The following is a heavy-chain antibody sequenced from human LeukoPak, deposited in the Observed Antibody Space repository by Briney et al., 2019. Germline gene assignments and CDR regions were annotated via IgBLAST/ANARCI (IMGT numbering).Heavy chain of an antibody. CDR1: GFTFSDYY. D-gene: IGHD3-22*01. J-gene: IGHJ4*02. CDR3: ARTYYYDSSGYLG. Sequence: PGGSLRLSCAASGFTFSDYYMSWIRQAPGKGLEWVSYISSSGSTIYYADSVKGRFTISRDSAKNSLYLQMNSLRAEDTAVYYCARTYYYDSSGYLGWGQGTLVTASS. CDR2: ISSSGSTI. V-gene: IGHV3-11*01.